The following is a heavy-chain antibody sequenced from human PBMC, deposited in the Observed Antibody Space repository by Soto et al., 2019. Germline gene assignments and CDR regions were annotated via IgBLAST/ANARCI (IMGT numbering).Heavy chain of an antibody. J-gene: IGHJ5*02. V-gene: IGHV4-31*03. CDR1: VGSVNVGDLY. D-gene: IGHD3-10*02. CDR3: VREEVAYFCSGSHNWFDP. Sequence: SETLSLTCTVSVGSVNVGDLYWSWIRQFPGRGLEWIGYISYSGNTYYNPSLKGRVTFSLVISKSQFSLKLAFVTAADTAVYYCVREEVAYFCSGSHNWFDPWGQGTLVTVSS. CDR2: ISYSGNT.